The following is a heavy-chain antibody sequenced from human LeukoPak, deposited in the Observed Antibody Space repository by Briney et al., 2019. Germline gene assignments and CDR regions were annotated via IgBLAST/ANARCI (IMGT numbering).Heavy chain of an antibody. CDR3: ARDSYGDYVDY. J-gene: IGHJ4*02. CDR2: ISSSGSTI. V-gene: IGHV3-48*03. Sequence: PGGSLRLSCAASGFTFSSYEMNWVRQAPGKGLEWVSYISSSGSTIYYADSVKGRFTISRDNAKNSLYLQMNSLRAEDTAVYYCARDSYGDYVDYWGQGTLVSVSS. CDR1: GFTFSSYE. D-gene: IGHD4-17*01.